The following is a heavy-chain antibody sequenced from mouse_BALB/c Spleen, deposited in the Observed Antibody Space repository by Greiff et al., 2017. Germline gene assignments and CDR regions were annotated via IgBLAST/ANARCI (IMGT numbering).Heavy chain of an antibody. CDR2: IWAGGST. D-gene: IGHD1-1*01. CDR3: ARWYYGSTLYAMDY. J-gene: IGHJ4*01. Sequence: QVQLKESGPGLVAPSQSLSITCTVSGFSLTSYGVHWVRQPPGKGLEWLGVIWAGGSTNYNSALMSRLSISKDNSKSQVFLKMNSLQTDDTAMYYCARWYYGSTLYAMDYWGQGTSVTVSS. V-gene: IGHV2-9*02. CDR1: GFSLTSYG.